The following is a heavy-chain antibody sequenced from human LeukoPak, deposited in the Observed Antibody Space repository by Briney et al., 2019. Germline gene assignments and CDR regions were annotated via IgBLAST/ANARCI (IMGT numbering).Heavy chain of an antibody. J-gene: IGHJ4*02. CDR2: ISGSGGST. Sequence: GGSLRLSCAASGFTFSSYSMNWVRQAPGKGLEWVSAISGSGGSTYYADSVKGRFTISRDNSKNTLYLQMNSLRAEDTAVYYCAKAGWFGELPHFDYWGQGTLVTVSS. CDR1: GFTFSSYS. D-gene: IGHD3-10*01. V-gene: IGHV3-23*01. CDR3: AKAGWFGELPHFDY.